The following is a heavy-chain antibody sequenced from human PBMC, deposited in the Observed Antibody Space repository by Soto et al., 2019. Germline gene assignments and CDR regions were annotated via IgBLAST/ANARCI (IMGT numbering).Heavy chain of an antibody. V-gene: IGHV1-69*06. CDR3: ARELVIAACVPYYYCGMDV. D-gene: IGHD6-13*01. CDR2: IIPIFGTA. J-gene: IGHJ6*02. CDR1: GGTFSCYA. Sequence: QVQLVQSGAEVKKPGSSVKVSCKASGGTFSCYAISWVRQAPGQGLEWMGGIIPIFGTANYAQKFQGRVTITAEKSTSTAYIELGRMSFEDTVGYFCARELVIAACVPYYYCGMDVWGPGNTVSV.